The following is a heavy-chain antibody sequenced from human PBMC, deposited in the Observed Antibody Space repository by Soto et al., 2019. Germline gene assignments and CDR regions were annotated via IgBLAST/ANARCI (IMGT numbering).Heavy chain of an antibody. J-gene: IGHJ4*02. CDR2: INPDGRNT. V-gene: IGHV3-7*05. D-gene: IGHD2-2*02. CDR3: ARVAYTDNGCDL. CDR1: GFTFSDYW. Sequence: EVLLVESGGGRVQPGGSLRLSCAASGFTFSDYWMTWVRQAPGKGLEWVANINPDGRNTYYEDSLGSRFTISRDNAKRLLYLQMSSLRAEDTAVYYCARVAYTDNGCDLWAEGALVTVSS.